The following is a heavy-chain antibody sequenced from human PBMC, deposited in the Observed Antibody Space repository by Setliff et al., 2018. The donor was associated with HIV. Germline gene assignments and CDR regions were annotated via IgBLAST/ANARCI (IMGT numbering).Heavy chain of an antibody. Sequence: PSETLSLTCAVYGGSFSGYRWSWIRQSPGKGLEWIGEVNHSGSTTYNPSLKSRVTISVDTSKNHFSLKLSSVTAADTAVYYCAREGLPTPYYFDYWGQGTLVTVSS. V-gene: IGHV4-34*01. J-gene: IGHJ4*02. CDR3: AREGLPTPYYFDY. CDR1: GGSFSGYR. CDR2: VNHSGST.